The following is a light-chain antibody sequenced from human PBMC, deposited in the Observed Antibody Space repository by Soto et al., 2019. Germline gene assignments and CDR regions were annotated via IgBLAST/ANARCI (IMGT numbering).Light chain of an antibody. V-gene: IGKV3-11*01. CDR3: QQRSNWPPLT. CDR2: DAS. CDR1: QSLSTY. J-gene: IGKJ4*01. Sequence: EIVLTQSPATLSLSPGERATLSCRASQSLSTYLAWYQQKPGQPPRLLIYDASNRSTGVPARFSGSGSGTDCTLTISSREPEDSAVHFCQQRSNWPPLTFGGGTKVEIK.